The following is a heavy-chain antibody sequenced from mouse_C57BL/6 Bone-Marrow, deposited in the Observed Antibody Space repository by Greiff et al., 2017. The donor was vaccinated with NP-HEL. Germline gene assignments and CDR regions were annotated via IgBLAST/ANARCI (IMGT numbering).Heavy chain of an antibody. D-gene: IGHD1-1*01. CDR2: IYPRSGNT. V-gene: IGHV1-81*01. CDR3: ARSYYYGSSYWYFDV. J-gene: IGHJ1*03. CDR1: GYTFTSYG. Sequence: QVQLKESGAELARPGASVKLSCKASGYTFTSYGISWVKQRTGQGLEWIGEIYPRSGNTYYNETFKGKATLTADKSSSTAYMELRSLTSEDSAVYFCARSYYYGSSYWYFDVWGTGTTVTVSS.